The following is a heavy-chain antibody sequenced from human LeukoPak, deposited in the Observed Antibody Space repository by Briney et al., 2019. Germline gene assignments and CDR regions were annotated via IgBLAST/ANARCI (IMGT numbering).Heavy chain of an antibody. D-gene: IGHD6-13*01. CDR2: INQSGST. CDR3: ARGGMGYPNDY. Sequence: SETLSLTCAVYGGSLSGFYWSWIRQSPGKGLEWIGEINQSGSTNYNPSLKSRVTISVDTSKNQFSLKLSSVTAADTAVYYCARGGMGYPNDYWGQGTLVTVSS. J-gene: IGHJ4*02. V-gene: IGHV4-34*01. CDR1: GGSLSGFY.